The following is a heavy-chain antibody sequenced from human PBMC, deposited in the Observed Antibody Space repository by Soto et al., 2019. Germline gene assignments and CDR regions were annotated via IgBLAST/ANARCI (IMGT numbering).Heavy chain of an antibody. V-gene: IGHV3-33*01. J-gene: IGHJ4*02. CDR3: ARNGEVQQWPGAPRFGVDY. CDR2: IWYDGSNK. D-gene: IGHD6-19*01. Sequence: GGSLRLSCAASGFTFSSYGMHWVRQAPGKGLEWVAVIWYDGSNKYYADSVKGRFTISRDNSKNTLYLQMNSLRAEDTAVYYCARNGEVQQWPGAPRFGVDYWGQGTLVTVSS. CDR1: GFTFSSYG.